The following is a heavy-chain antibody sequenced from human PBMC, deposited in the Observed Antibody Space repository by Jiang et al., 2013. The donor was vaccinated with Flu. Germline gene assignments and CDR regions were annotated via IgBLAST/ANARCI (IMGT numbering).Heavy chain of an antibody. V-gene: IGHV1-69*04. J-gene: IGHJ6*02. Sequence: GAEVKKPGSSVKVSCKASGGTFSSYAMSWVRQAPGQGLEWMGGIIPILGITNYAQKFQGRVTITADRSTSTVYMELSSLRSEDTAVYYCARSLREQDYDILSGYIPYFYYAMDVWGQGTTVTVSS. CDR1: GGTFSSYA. D-gene: IGHD3-9*01. CDR2: IIPILGIT. CDR3: ARSLREQDYDILSGYIPYFYYAMDV.